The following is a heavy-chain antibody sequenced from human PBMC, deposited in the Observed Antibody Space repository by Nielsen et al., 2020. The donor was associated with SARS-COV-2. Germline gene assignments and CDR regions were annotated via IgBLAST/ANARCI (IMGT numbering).Heavy chain of an antibody. CDR2: ISGDSNYI. D-gene: IGHD2/OR15-2a*01. V-gene: IGHV3-21*01. CDR3: TRGFYPQSDC. CDR1: RFTLSDYS. Sequence: ESLKISFTGLRFTLSDYSLNLVRQAPGKGLELVASISGDSNYIFYSELVKGRFTMSRDNGKNSLYLQMNTLRSEDTALYYCTRGFYPQSDCSGQGTLVTVSS. J-gene: IGHJ4*02.